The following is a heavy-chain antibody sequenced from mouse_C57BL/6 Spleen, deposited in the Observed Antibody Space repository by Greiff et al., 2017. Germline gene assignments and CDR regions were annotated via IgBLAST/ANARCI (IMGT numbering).Heavy chain of an antibody. CDR2: ISSGGSYT. Sequence: EVQGVQSGADLVKPGGSLKLSCAASGFTFSSYGMSWVRQTPDQRLEWVATISSGGSYTYYPDSVKGRFTISRDNAKNTLYLRMSILKSEDTAMYCWARDGYPFDYWGQGTTLTVSS. D-gene: IGHD2-3*01. CDR3: ARDGYPFDY. J-gene: IGHJ2*01. CDR1: GFTFSSYG. V-gene: IGHV5-6*01.